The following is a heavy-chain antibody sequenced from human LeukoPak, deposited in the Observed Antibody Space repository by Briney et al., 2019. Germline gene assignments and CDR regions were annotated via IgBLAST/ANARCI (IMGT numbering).Heavy chain of an antibody. Sequence: SETLSLTCTVSGGSISSGDYYWSWIRQPPGKGLEWIGYIYYSGSTYYNSSLKSRVTISVDTSKNQFSLKLSSVTAADTAVYYCARMVRGVLYYFDYWGQGTLVTVSS. V-gene: IGHV4-30-4*01. D-gene: IGHD3-10*01. CDR1: GGSISSGDYY. J-gene: IGHJ4*02. CDR3: ARMVRGVLYYFDY. CDR2: IYYSGST.